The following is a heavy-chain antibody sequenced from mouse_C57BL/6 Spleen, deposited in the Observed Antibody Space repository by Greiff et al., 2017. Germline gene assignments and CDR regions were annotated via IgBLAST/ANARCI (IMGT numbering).Heavy chain of an antibody. D-gene: IGHD4-1*01. J-gene: IGHJ2*01. CDR1: GFTFSSYG. CDR2: ISSGGSYT. V-gene: IGHV5-6*01. Sequence: EVKLVESWGDLVKPGGSLKLSCAASGFTFSSYGMSWVRQTPDKRLEWVATISSGGSYTYYPDSVKGRFTISRDNAKNTLYLQMSSLKSEDTAMYYCARLGQTGRDYWGQGTTLTVSS. CDR3: ARLGQTGRDY.